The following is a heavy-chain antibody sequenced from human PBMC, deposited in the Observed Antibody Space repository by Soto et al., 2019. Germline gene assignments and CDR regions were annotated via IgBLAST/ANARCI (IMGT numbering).Heavy chain of an antibody. J-gene: IGHJ4*02. CDR2: IDPSDSRT. CDR3: ARHYSNGDFDF. V-gene: IGHV5-10-1*01. Sequence: GESLKISCEASGYMFPIYHISWVRQMPGKGLEWVGKIDPSDSRTMYRPSSRARITISVDKSINTAYLEWGRLKASDADMYYCARHYSNGDFDFWGQGTQVTVSS. CDR1: GYMFPIYH. D-gene: IGHD2-8*01.